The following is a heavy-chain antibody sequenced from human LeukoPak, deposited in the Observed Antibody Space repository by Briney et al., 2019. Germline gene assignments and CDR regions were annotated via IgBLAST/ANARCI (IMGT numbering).Heavy chain of an antibody. CDR3: ASHTYYYGSGSYKSPFDY. V-gene: IGHV4-38-2*02. CDR1: GYSISSGYY. D-gene: IGHD3-10*01. CDR2: IYHSGNT. J-gene: IGHJ4*02. Sequence: SETLSLTCTVSGYSISSGYYWGWIRQPPGKGLEWIGNIYHSGNTEYNPSLKSRVTISVDTSKNQFSLKLSSVTAADTAVYYCASHTYYYGSGSYKSPFDYWGQGTLVTVSS.